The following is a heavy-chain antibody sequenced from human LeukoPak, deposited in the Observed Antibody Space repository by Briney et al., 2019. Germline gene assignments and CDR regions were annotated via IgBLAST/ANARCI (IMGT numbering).Heavy chain of an antibody. Sequence: AGGSLRLSCAASVFTYSRYAMSWVRQAPGKGLEWVSAISGSGGSTYYADSVKGRFTISRDNSKNTLYLQMNSLRAEDTAVYYCAKVRSTSDYWGQGTLVTVSS. V-gene: IGHV3-23*01. D-gene: IGHD1/OR15-1a*01. CDR3: AKVRSTSDY. CDR2: ISGSGGST. CDR1: VFTYSRYA. J-gene: IGHJ4*02.